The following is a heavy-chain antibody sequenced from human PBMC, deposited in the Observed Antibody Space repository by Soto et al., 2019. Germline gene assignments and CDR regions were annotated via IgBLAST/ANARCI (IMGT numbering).Heavy chain of an antibody. CDR1: GYSFSFYW. D-gene: IGHD3-22*01. CDR2: MYPDDSDI. V-gene: IGHV5-51*01. J-gene: IGHJ3*02. CDR3: ATEYVYKFENSTYYRDAFDI. Sequence: GDSLKISCKASGYSFSFYWIGWVRQMPGKGLEWMAIMYPDDSDIRYSPSFEAHVTISADKSTSTAFLQWSSLKASDTARHYCATEYVYKFENSTYYRDAFDIWGQGTRVTVS.